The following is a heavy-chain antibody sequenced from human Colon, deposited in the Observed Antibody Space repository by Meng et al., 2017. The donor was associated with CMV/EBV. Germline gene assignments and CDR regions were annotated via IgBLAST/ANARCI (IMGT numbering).Heavy chain of an antibody. CDR3: ARDQSSKDLIVVPAVDY. CDR2: ISSSGSYI. CDR1: GFTFSTYS. V-gene: IGHV3-21*01. J-gene: IGHJ4*02. Sequence: GGSLRLSCAASGFTFSTYSMNWVRQAPGKGLEWVSSISSSGSYIYYADSVKGRFTISRDNAKSSLYLQVNSLRAEDTAVYYCARDQSSKDLIVVPAVDYWGQGTLVTVSS. D-gene: IGHD2-2*01.